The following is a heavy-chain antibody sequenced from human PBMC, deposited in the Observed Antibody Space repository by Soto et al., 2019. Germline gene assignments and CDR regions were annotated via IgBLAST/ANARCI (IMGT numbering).Heavy chain of an antibody. V-gene: IGHV3-64*01. Sequence: EVQLVESGGGLVQPGGSLRLSCAASGFTFSSYAMHWVRQAPGKGLEYVSAISSNGGSTYYANSVKGRFTISRDNSKNALNLQIGSQRAEDMAVCYCARRRGYYFDYWGQGTLVTVSS. CDR2: ISSNGGST. CDR3: ARRRGYYFDY. J-gene: IGHJ4*02. CDR1: GFTFSSYA.